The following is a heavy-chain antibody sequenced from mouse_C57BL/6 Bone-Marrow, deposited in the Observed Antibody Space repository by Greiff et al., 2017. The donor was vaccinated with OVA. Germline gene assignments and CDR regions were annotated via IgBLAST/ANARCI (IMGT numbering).Heavy chain of an antibody. CDR2: ISGGGGTT. J-gene: IGHJ4*01. D-gene: IGHD2-1*01. CDR3: ARSNYFGYAMDD. Sequence: EVKGVESGGGLVKPGGSLKLSCAASGFTFSSYPMSWVRQTPEKSLEWVATISGGGGTTYYPDNVKGRFTISRDNAKNTLDLQMSRLRSEYTALYYCARSNYFGYAMDDWGQGTSVTVSS. CDR1: GFTFSSYP. V-gene: IGHV5-9*01.